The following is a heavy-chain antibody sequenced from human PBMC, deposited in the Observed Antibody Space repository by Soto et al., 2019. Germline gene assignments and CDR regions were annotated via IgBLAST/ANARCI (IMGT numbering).Heavy chain of an antibody. Sequence: SETLSLTCAVYGGSISSSSYYWGWIRQPPGKGLEWIGSIYYSGSTYYNPSLKSRVTISVDTSKNQFSLKLSSVTAADTAVYYCARLRGYSYGSYYFDYWGQGTLVTVSS. CDR2: IYYSGST. J-gene: IGHJ4*02. CDR1: GGSISSSSYY. V-gene: IGHV4-39*01. D-gene: IGHD5-18*01. CDR3: ARLRGYSYGSYYFDY.